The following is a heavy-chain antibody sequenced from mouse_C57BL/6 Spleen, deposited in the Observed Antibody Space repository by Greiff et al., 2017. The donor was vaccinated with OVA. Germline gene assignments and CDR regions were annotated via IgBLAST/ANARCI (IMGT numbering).Heavy chain of an antibody. V-gene: IGHV3-6*01. D-gene: IGHD1-1*01. Sequence: EVQLQQSGPGLVKPSQSLSLTCSVTGYSITSGYYWNWIRQFPGNKLEWMGYISYDGSNNYNPSLKNRISITRDTSKNQFFLKLNSVTTEDTATXYCASTVVATGGFDYWGQGTTLTVSS. CDR1: GYSITSGYY. CDR3: ASTVVATGGFDY. CDR2: ISYDGSN. J-gene: IGHJ2*01.